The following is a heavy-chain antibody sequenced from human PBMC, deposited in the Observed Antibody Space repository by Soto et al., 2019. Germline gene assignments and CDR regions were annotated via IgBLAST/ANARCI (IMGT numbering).Heavy chain of an antibody. D-gene: IGHD1-26*01. J-gene: IGHJ4*02. Sequence: GGSLRLSCAASGFTFSSYGMHWVRQAPGKGLEWVAVIWYDGSNKYYADSVKGRFTISRDNSKNTLYLQMNSLRAEDTAVYYCVRRGPPARGPFDYWGQGTLVTVSS. CDR2: IWYDGSNK. CDR3: VRRGPPARGPFDY. CDR1: GFTFSSYG. V-gene: IGHV3-33*01.